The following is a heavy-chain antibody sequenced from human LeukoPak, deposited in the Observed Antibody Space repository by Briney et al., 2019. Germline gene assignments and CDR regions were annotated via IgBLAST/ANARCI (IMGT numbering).Heavy chain of an antibody. J-gene: IGHJ4*02. CDR2: IYYSGST. CDR3: ARLEWELNFDY. Sequence: SETLSLTCTVSGGSISTYYWNWIRQSPGKGLEWIGNIYYSGSTNYNPSLKSRVTVSVDTSKNQFSLKLSSVTAADTAVYYCARLEWELNFDYWGQGTLVTVSS. CDR1: GGSISTYY. V-gene: IGHV4-59*12. D-gene: IGHD1-26*01.